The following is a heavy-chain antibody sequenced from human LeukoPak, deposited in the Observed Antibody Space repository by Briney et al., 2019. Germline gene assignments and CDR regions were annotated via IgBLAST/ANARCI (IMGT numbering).Heavy chain of an antibody. CDR3: ARGRRIWYQLSVLYYFDY. J-gene: IGHJ4*02. Sequence: PSQTLSLTCTVSGGSISSGGYYWSWIRQHPGKGLEWIGYIYYSGSTYYNPSLKSRVTISVDTSKNQFSLKLSSVTAADTAVYYCARGRRIWYQLSVLYYFDYWGQGTLVTVSS. D-gene: IGHD5-18*01. CDR2: IYYSGST. V-gene: IGHV4-31*03. CDR1: GGSISSGGYY.